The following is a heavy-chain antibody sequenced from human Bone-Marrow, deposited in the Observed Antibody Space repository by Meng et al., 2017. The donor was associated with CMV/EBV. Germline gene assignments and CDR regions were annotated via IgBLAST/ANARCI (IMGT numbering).Heavy chain of an antibody. Sequence: SETLSLTCTVSGGSISSSSYYWGWIRQPPGKGLEWIGSIYYSGSTYYNPSLKSRVTISVDTSKNQFSLKLSSVTAADTAVYYCARGWAWVNYWGQGTLVTVSS. D-gene: IGHD1-26*01. CDR3: ARGWAWVNY. CDR2: IYYSGST. V-gene: IGHV4-39*07. J-gene: IGHJ4*02. CDR1: GGSISSSSYY.